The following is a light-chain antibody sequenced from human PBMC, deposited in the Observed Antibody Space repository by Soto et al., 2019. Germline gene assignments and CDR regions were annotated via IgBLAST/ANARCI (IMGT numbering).Light chain of an antibody. CDR3: KQYNSYPRT. CDR2: KAS. V-gene: IGKV1-5*03. J-gene: IGKJ1*01. CDR1: QSISSW. Sequence: DIQITQSPSTLSASVGDRVTITCRASQSISSWLAWYQQKPGKAPKLLIYKASSLESGGPSRFSGSGSGTEFTLTISSLQPDDFATYYCKQYNSYPRTFGQGTKVEIK.